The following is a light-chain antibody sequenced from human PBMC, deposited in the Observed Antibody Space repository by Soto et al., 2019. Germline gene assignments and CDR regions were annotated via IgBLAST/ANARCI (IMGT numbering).Light chain of an antibody. J-gene: IGKJ1*01. CDR3: QQSYSTWT. CDR2: AVS. V-gene: IGKV1-39*01. Sequence: DIQMTQSPSSLSASVGDRVTITCRASQTISSYLNWYQQKPGKAPKLLIYAVSRLQSGVPSRFSGSGSGTDFTLTISSLQPEDFATYYCQQSYSTWTFGQGTKVEIK. CDR1: QTISSY.